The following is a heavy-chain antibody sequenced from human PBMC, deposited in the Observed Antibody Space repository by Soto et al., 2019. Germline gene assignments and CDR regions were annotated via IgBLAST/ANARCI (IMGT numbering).Heavy chain of an antibody. CDR2: INESGST. Sequence: QVQLQQWGAGLVKPSKTLSLSCAVYGQSFSGHSWAWIRQPPGKGLEGIGEINESGSTYYNPSLKSRVTISTDTSKNQFSLKLSSVSAADTAAYFCARGSGIVALPGELEDVNYDYWGQGTLVNVSS. V-gene: IGHV4-34*01. J-gene: IGHJ4*02. CDR3: ARGSGIVALPGELEDVNYDY. D-gene: IGHD1-1*01. CDR1: GQSFSGHS.